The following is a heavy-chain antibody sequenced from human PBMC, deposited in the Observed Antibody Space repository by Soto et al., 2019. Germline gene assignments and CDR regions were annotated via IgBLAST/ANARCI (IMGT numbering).Heavy chain of an antibody. J-gene: IGHJ5*02. CDR1: GGSISSYY. V-gene: IGHV4-59*08. D-gene: IGHD3-10*01. CDR3: ASYSSGSYPRFYP. CDR2: IYYSGST. Sequence: SETLSLTCTVSGGSISSYYWSWIRQPPGKGLEWIGYIYYSGSTNYNPSLKSRVTISVDTSKNQFSLKLSSVTAADTAVYYCASYSSGSYPRFYPCGQGTLVTVSA.